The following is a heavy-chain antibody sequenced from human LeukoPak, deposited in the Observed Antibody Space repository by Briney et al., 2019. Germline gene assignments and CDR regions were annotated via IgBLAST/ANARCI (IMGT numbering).Heavy chain of an antibody. CDR2: IYHSGST. D-gene: IGHD3-3*01. CDR3: ARGGYDFWSGYYSGNWFDP. J-gene: IGHJ5*02. Sequence: SETLSLTCTVSGYSISSGYYWGWIRQPPGKGLEWIGSIYHSGSTYYNPSLKSRVTISVDTSKNQFSLKLSSVTAADTAVYYCARGGYDFWSGYYSGNWFDPWGQGTLVTVSS. V-gene: IGHV4-38-2*02. CDR1: GYSISSGYY.